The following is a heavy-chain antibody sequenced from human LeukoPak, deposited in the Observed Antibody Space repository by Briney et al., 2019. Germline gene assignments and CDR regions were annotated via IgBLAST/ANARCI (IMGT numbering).Heavy chain of an antibody. CDR2: ISWNSGSI. D-gene: IGHD6-19*01. Sequence: PGGSLRLFCAASGFTFDDYAMHWVRQAPGKGLEWVSGISWNSGSIGYADSVKGRFTISRDNAKNSLYLQMNSLRAEDTAVYYCARDVSSGWYYYYYYGMDVWGQGTTVTVSS. CDR3: ARDVSSGWYYYYYYGMDV. V-gene: IGHV3-9*01. CDR1: GFTFDDYA. J-gene: IGHJ6*02.